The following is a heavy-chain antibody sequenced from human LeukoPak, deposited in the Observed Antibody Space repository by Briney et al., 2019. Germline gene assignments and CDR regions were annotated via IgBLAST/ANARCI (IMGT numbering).Heavy chain of an antibody. Sequence: ASVKVSCKASGYTFTSYGISWVRQAPGQGLEWMGWISAYNGNTNYAQKLQGRVTMTTDTSTSTAYMELRSLRSDDTAVYYCARGLREYQLLYTHAEYFQHWGQGTLVTVSS. V-gene: IGHV1-18*01. CDR2: ISAYNGNT. CDR1: GYTFTSYG. CDR3: ARGLREYQLLYTHAEYFQH. J-gene: IGHJ1*01. D-gene: IGHD2-2*02.